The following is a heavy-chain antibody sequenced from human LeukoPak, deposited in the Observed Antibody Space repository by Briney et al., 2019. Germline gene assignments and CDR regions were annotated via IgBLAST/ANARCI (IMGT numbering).Heavy chain of an antibody. V-gene: IGHV4-30-4*01. CDR3: ARDTYTSVTAMDV. CDR1: GGSIGIGGYY. CDR2: IYPSGTT. J-gene: IGHJ6*03. Sequence: PSQTLSLTCTVSGGSIGIGGYYWSWIRQHPGKGLEWIGYIYPSGTTYYNPSLKSRVTISVDTSKNQFSLKLSSVTAADTAVYYCARDTYTSVTAMDVWGKGTTVTVSS. D-gene: IGHD4-17*01.